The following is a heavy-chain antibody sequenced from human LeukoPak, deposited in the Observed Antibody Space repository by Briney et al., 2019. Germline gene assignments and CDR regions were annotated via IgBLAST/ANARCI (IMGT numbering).Heavy chain of an antibody. J-gene: IGHJ2*01. CDR3: AREGGRSGQWYYDL. V-gene: IGHV3-64*02. CDR1: GFTFTSYS. Sequence: GGSLRLSCAASGFTFTSYSIHCVRQVPTKGPEYVSVIGGDGVTAFYADSVKGRFTISRDNSKNTVDLEMGSLTAEDTAVYYCAREGGRSGQWYYDLWGRGTLVTVSS. D-gene: IGHD3-16*01. CDR2: IGGDGVTA.